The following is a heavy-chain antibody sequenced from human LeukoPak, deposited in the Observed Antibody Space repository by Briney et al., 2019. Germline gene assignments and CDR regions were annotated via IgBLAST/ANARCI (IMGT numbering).Heavy chain of an antibody. V-gene: IGHV3-11*06. D-gene: IGHD3-3*01. J-gene: IGHJ4*02. CDR3: ARDFPFGDYLDY. Sequence: GGSLRLSCAASGFTFSDYYMSWIRQAPGKGLEWVSYISSSSYTNYADSVKGRFTIPRDNAKNSLYLQMNSLRAEDTAVYYCARDFPFGDYLDYWGQGTLVTVSS. CDR1: GFTFSDYY. CDR2: ISSSSYT.